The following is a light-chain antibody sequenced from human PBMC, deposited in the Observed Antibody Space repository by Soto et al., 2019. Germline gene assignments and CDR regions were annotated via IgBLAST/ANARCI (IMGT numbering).Light chain of an antibody. CDR1: SSDIGSYNY. V-gene: IGLV2-14*03. CDR2: DVT. Sequence: QSVLTQPASVSGSPGQSITISCTGTSSDIGSYNYVSWYQQHPGKAPKLIIYDVTNRPAGISSRFSASKSGDTASLTISVLQADDEADYFCSSYKSTSTPCVFGTGTKLTVL. CDR3: SSYKSTSTPCV. J-gene: IGLJ1*01.